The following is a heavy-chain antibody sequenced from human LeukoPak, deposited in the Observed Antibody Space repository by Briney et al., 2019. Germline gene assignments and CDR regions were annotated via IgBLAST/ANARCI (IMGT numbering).Heavy chain of an antibody. CDR1: GGSISSYY. D-gene: IGHD1-14*01. V-gene: IGHV4-59*01. CDR3: ARGPDGAFDY. Sequence: PSETLSLTCTVSGGSISSYYWSWIRQPPGKGLEWIGYIYCSGSTNYNPSLKSRVTISVDTSKNQFSLKLSSVTAADTAVYYCARGPDGAFDYWGQGTLVTVSS. CDR2: IYCSGST. J-gene: IGHJ4*02.